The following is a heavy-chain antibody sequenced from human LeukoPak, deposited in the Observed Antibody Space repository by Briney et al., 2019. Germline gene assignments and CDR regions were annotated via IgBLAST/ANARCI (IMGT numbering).Heavy chain of an antibody. CDR3: ARVGLGWNSLFDY. D-gene: IGHD1-7*01. CDR1: GYSISSGYY. J-gene: IGHJ4*02. Sequence: SETLSLTCTVSGYSISSGYYWGWIRQPPGKGLEWIGYIYYSGSTNYNPSLKSRVTISVDTSKYQFSLKLSSVTAADTAVYYCARVGLGWNSLFDYWGQGTLVTVSS. CDR2: IYYSGST. V-gene: IGHV4-38-2*02.